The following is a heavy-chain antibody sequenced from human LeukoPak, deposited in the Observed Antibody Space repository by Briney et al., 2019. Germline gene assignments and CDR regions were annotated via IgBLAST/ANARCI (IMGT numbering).Heavy chain of an antibody. CDR3: ARDAVDPYYYYGMDV. CDR1: GFTVSSNY. Sequence: PGGSLRLSCAASGFTVSSNYMSWVRQAPGKGLECVSVIYSGGSTYYADSVKGRFTISRDNSKNTLYLQMNSLRAEDTAVYYCARDAVDPYYYYGMDVWGQGTTVTVSS. J-gene: IGHJ6*02. D-gene: IGHD6-19*01. V-gene: IGHV3-53*01. CDR2: IYSGGST.